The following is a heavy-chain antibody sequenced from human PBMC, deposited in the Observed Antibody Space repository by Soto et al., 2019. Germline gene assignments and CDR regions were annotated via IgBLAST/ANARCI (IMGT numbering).Heavy chain of an antibody. D-gene: IGHD6-19*01. Sequence: ASVKVSCKASGYTFTRYGISWVRQAPGQGLEWMGWISAYNGNTNYAQKVQGRVTMTTDTSTSTAYMELRSLRSDDTAVYYCARDIIAVGPKPHYGMDFWGQGTTVTVSS. V-gene: IGHV1-18*01. CDR1: GYTFTRYG. CDR2: ISAYNGNT. CDR3: ARDIIAVGPKPHYGMDF. J-gene: IGHJ6*02.